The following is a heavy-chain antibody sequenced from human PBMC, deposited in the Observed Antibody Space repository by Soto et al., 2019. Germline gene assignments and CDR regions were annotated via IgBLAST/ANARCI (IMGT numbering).Heavy chain of an antibody. V-gene: IGHV3-30*18. Sequence: QVPLVESGGGVVQPGRSLRLSCAASGFTFSSYGMHWVRQAPGKGLEWVAVISYDGSNKYYADSVKGRFTISRDNSKNTLYLQMNSLRAEDTAVYYCAKDGDSSWDYYYYGMDVWGQGTTVTVSS. D-gene: IGHD6-13*01. CDR1: GFTFSSYG. J-gene: IGHJ6*02. CDR3: AKDGDSSWDYYYYGMDV. CDR2: ISYDGSNK.